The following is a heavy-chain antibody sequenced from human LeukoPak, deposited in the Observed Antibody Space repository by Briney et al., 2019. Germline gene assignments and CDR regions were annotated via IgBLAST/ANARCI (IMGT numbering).Heavy chain of an antibody. V-gene: IGHV4-34*01. J-gene: IGHJ3*02. D-gene: IGHD3-16*01. Sequence: SETLSLTCAVYGESFSGYYWSWIRQPPGKGLEWMGEINHSGSTNYNPSLKSRVTISVDTSKNQFSLKLSSVTAADTAVYYCARAMGAFDIWGQGTMVTVSS. CDR3: ARAMGAFDI. CDR1: GESFSGYY. CDR2: INHSGST.